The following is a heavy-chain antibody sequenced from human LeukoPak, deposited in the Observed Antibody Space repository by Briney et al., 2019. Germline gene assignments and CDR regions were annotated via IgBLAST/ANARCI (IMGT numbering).Heavy chain of an antibody. CDR2: IYYSGSS. J-gene: IGHJ4*02. D-gene: IGHD3-10*01. CDR1: SGSISRHY. V-gene: IGHV4-59*11. Sequence: PSETLSLTCTVSSGSISRHYWSWIRQAPGKGLEWIGYIYYSGSSNYNPSFKSRVTMSVDTSKKQFSLRVSSVTAADTAVYYCARTEYYFDHWGQGTLVTVSS. CDR3: ARTEYYFDH.